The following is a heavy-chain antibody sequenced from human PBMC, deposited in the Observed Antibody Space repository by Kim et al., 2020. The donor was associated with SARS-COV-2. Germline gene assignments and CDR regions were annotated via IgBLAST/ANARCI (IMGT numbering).Heavy chain of an antibody. D-gene: IGHD3-16*01. CDR2: IKEDGSEK. CDR1: GFTLSKYW. CDR3: VRDVSRRFGVDF. Sequence: GGSLRLSCAATGFTLSKYWMRWVRQAPGKGLEWVANIKEDGSEKYYVDSVKGRFTISRDNSKNSLSLQMNSLRAEDTAMYYCVRDVSRRFGVDFWGQGTLVTVSS. J-gene: IGHJ4*02. V-gene: IGHV3-7*01.